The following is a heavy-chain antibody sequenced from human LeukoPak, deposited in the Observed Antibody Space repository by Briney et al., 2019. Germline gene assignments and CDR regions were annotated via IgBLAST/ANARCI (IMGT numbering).Heavy chain of an antibody. CDR1: AFTVSSNY. CDR2: IYSGGST. D-gene: IGHD3-10*01. CDR3: ARDVPGGADY. J-gene: IGHJ4*02. Sequence: GGSLRLSCAASAFTVSSNYMSWVRQAPGKGLEWVSVIYSGGSTYYADSVKGRFTISRDNSKNTLCLQMNSLRAEDTAVYYCARDVPGGADYWGQGTLVTVSS. V-gene: IGHV3-53*01.